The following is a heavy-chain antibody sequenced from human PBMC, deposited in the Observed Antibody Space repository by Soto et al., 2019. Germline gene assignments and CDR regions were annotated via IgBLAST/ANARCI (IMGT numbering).Heavy chain of an antibody. CDR1: GFTFSSYA. D-gene: IGHD1-26*01. J-gene: IGHJ4*02. V-gene: IGHV3-23*01. CDR2: ISGSGDST. CDR3: ARRGSGSYYAY. Sequence: EVQLLESGGGLVQPGGSLRLSCAASGFTFSSYAMRWVRQAPVKGLEWVSAISGSGDSTYYADSVKGRFTISRDNSKNTLYLQMTSLSAEDTAVYYCARRGSGSYYAYWGQGTLVTVSS.